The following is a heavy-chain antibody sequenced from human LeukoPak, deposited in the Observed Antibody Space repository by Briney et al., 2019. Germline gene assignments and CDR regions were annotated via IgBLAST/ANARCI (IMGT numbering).Heavy chain of an antibody. V-gene: IGHV3-33*08. CDR1: GFTFSNYG. D-gene: IGHD4-17*01. CDR3: TREGNDYGDYLPDY. Sequence: PGGSLRLSCAASGFTFSNYGMHWVRRAPGKGLEWVAVIWYDGSNKYYADSVKGRFSISRDNSKNTLFLQMNSLSAEDTALYYCTREGNDYGDYLPDYWGQGTLVTVSS. CDR2: IWYDGSNK. J-gene: IGHJ4*02.